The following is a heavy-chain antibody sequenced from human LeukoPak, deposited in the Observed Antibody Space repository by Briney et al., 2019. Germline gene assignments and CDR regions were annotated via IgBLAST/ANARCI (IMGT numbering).Heavy chain of an antibody. D-gene: IGHD4-23*01. CDR2: INPNSGGT. CDR1: GYTFTGYY. V-gene: IGHV1-2*02. J-gene: IGHJ4*02. Sequence: ASVKVSFKASGYTFTGYYMHWVRQAPGRGLEWMGWINPNSGGTNYAQKFQGRVSMTRDTSISTAYMELSRLRYDDTAVYYCARALSWDRLGLVTGVYWGQGTLVSVSS. CDR3: ARALSWDRLGLVTGVY.